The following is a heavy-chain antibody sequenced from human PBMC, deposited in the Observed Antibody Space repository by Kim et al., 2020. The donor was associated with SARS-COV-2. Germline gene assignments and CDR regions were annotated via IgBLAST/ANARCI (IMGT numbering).Heavy chain of an antibody. CDR3: TRVPGTTLAFWYAFD. CDR1: GFTFSDSA. V-gene: IGHV3-73*01. D-gene: IGHD1-1*01. J-gene: IGHJ3*02. CDR2: IRSKANGYAT. Sequence: GGSLRLSCGTSGFTFSDSAMHWVRQASGKGLEWVGRIRSKANGYATAYIESVKCRFTISRDDSRNTAYLQMNSLKTEDTAVYYCTRVPGTTLAFWYAFD.